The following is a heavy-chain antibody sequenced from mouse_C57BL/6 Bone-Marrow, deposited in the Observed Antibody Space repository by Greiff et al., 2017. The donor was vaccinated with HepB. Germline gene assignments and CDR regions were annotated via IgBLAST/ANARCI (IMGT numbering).Heavy chain of an antibody. Sequence: QVQLQQSGAELVKPGASVKISCKASGYAFSSYWMNWVKQRPGKGLEWIGQIYPGDGDTNYNGKFKGKATLTADKSSSTAYMQLSSLTSEDSAVYFCARQTVVAPMDYWGQVTSVTVSS. CDR1: GYAFSSYW. V-gene: IGHV1-80*01. CDR2: IYPGDGDT. D-gene: IGHD1-1*01. CDR3: ARQTVVAPMDY. J-gene: IGHJ4*01.